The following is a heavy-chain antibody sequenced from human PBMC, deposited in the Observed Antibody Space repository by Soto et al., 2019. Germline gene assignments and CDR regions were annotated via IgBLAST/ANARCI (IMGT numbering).Heavy chain of an antibody. Sequence: TLSLTCAVSSGSISSSNWWSWVRQPPGKGLEWIGEIYHSGSTNYNPSLKSRVTISVDKSKNQFSLKLSSVTAADTAVYYCARRVAAADYYYYHMDVWGKGTTVTVSS. V-gene: IGHV4-4*02. J-gene: IGHJ6*03. CDR2: IYHSGST. D-gene: IGHD6-13*01. CDR1: SGSISSSNW. CDR3: ARRVAAADYYYYHMDV.